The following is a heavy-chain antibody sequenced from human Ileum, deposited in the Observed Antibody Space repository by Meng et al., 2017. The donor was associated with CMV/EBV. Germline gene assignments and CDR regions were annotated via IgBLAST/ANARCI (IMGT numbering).Heavy chain of an antibody. J-gene: IGHJ4*02. Sequence: LSCAASGFAFRTFDMTWVRQAPGKGLEWVSAISGPDGTTFYADSVRGRFFISKDSVEDTLYLQMNSLRVEDTAVYYCARTWMEHFDYWGQGTLVTVSS. CDR3: ARTWMEHFDY. V-gene: IGHV3-23*01. D-gene: IGHD1-26*01. CDR1: GFAFRTFD. CDR2: ISGPDGTT.